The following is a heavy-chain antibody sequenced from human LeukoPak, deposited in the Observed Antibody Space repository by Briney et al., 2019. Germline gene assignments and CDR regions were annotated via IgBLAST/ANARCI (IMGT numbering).Heavy chain of an antibody. CDR2: IYYSGST. J-gene: IGHJ6*02. CDR3: ARVSPVTTSDYYGMDV. Sequence: SETLSLTCTVSGGSISSSSYYWSWIRQPPGKGLEWIGYIYYSGSTNYNPSLKSRVTISVDTSKNQFSLKLSSVTAADTAVYYCARVSPVTTSDYYGMDVWGQGTTVTVSS. D-gene: IGHD4-17*01. CDR1: GGSISSSSYY. V-gene: IGHV4-61*01.